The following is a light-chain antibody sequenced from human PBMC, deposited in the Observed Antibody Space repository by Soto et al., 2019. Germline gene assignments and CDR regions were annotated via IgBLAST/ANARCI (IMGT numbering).Light chain of an antibody. CDR2: DAS. CDR1: QSLSDS. Sequence: EVVLTQSPATLSLSPGETATLSCRASQSLSDSLAWYQHKPGQAPRLLIYDASNRATGVPARFSGSGSGTDFTLTISSLEPEDFAVYYCQRRSNWPPYTFGQGTKVDIK. CDR3: QRRSNWPPYT. V-gene: IGKV3-11*01. J-gene: IGKJ2*01.